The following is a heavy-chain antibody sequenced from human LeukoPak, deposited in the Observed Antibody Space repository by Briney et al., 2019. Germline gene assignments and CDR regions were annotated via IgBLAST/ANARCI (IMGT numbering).Heavy chain of an antibody. CDR1: GYTLTELS. Sequence: ASVKVSCKVSGYTLTELSMHWVRQAPGKGLEWMGGFDPEEGETIYAQKFLGRVTMTEDTSTDTVYMELSSLRSEDTAVYYCTTDILDYCDTTSCHKGNSWGQGTLVTVSS. V-gene: IGHV1-24*01. CDR3: TTDILDYCDTTSCHKGNS. CDR2: FDPEEGET. J-gene: IGHJ4*02. D-gene: IGHD2-2*02.